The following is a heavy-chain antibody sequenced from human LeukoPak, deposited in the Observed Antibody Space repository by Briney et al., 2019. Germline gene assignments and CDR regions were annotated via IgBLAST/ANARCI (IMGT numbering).Heavy chain of an antibody. Sequence: GASVKVSCKASGYTFTGYYLHWVRQAPGQGLEWMGWINPNTGGTNYTQKFQDRVAMTRDTSISTAYMELSRLTSDDTALYYCARGDFDCLLYGGISDYWGQGTLVTVSS. CDR2: INPNTGGT. J-gene: IGHJ4*02. D-gene: IGHD3-9*01. CDR3: ARGDFDCLLYGGISDY. V-gene: IGHV1-2*02. CDR1: GYTFTGYY.